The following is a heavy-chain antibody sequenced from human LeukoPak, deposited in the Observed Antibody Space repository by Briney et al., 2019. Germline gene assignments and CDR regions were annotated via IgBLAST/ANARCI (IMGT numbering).Heavy chain of an antibody. D-gene: IGHD5-18*01. J-gene: IGHJ6*03. CDR3: AKGGYSNGRYYYYYMDV. CDR2: CSFNGEST. CDR1: GFTFSSYA. Sequence: PGGSLRLSCAASGFTFSSYAMTWVRQAPGKGLEGVSSCSFNGESTYYADSAKGRFTISRDNSKNTLDLQMNSLRAEDKAVYYCAKGGYSNGRYYYYYMDVWGEGTTVTVSS. V-gene: IGHV3-23*01.